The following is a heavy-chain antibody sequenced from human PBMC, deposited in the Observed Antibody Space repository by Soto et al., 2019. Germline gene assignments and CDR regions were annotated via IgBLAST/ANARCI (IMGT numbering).Heavy chain of an antibody. CDR2: IRGSGGST. D-gene: IGHD6-19*01. V-gene: IGHV3-23*01. CDR3: AISKYSSGWHNYFDY. CDR1: GFTFSSYA. J-gene: IGHJ4*02. Sequence: EVQLLESGGGLVQPGGSLRLSCAASGFTFSSYAMSWVRQAPGKGLEWVSAIRGSGGSTYYADSVKGRFTISRDNSKNTLYLQMNGLRAEDTAVYYCAISKYSSGWHNYFDYWGQGTLVTVSS.